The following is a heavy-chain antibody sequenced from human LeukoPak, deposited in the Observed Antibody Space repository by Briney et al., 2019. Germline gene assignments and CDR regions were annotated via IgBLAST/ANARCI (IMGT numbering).Heavy chain of an antibody. J-gene: IGHJ4*02. V-gene: IGHV4-59*01. CDR1: GGSISSYY. D-gene: IGHD3-10*01. CDR2: IYYSGST. Sequence: SLETLSLTCTVSGGSISSYYWSWIRQPPGKGLEWIGYIYYSGSTNYNPSLKSRVTISVDTSKNQFSLKLSSVTAADTAVYYCARDREGLLWFGELLDWGQGTLVTVSS. CDR3: ARDREGLLWFGELLD.